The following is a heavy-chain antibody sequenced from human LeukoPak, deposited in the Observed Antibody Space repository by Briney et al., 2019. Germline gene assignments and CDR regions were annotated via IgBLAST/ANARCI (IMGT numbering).Heavy chain of an antibody. CDR3: ARGRLIYCSSTSCYEAFDI. CDR2: MNPNSGNT. D-gene: IGHD2-2*01. V-gene: IGHV1-8*02. Sequence: ASVTVSCMASGYTFTSYGISWVRQAPGQGLEWMGWMNPNSGNTGYAQKFQGRVTMTRNTSISTAYMELSSLRSEDTAVYYCARGRLIYCSSTSCYEAFDIWGQGTMVTVSS. J-gene: IGHJ3*02. CDR1: GYTFTSYG.